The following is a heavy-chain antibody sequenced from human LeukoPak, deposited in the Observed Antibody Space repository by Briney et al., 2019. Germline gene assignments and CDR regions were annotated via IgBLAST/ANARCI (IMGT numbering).Heavy chain of an antibody. V-gene: IGHV3-15*01. CDR3: TTHELVD. CDR2: IKSKTGGGTT. J-gene: IGHJ4*02. CDR1: GFTFSNAW. D-gene: IGHD2-15*01. Sequence: GGSLRLSCAASGFTFSNAWMSWVRQAPGKGLEWVGRIKSKTGGGTTDYAAPVKGRFTISRDDSKNTLYLQMNSLITEDTAVYYCTTHELVDWGQGTLVTVSS.